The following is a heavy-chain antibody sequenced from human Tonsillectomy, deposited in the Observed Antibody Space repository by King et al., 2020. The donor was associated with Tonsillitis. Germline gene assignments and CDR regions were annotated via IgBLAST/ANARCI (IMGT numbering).Heavy chain of an antibody. J-gene: IGHJ3*02. CDR2: IYPRDSDT. D-gene: IGHD2-2*03. CDR1: GYSFTNYW. V-gene: IGHV5-51*03. Sequence: QLVQSGAEVKKPGEALNISCKGSGYSFTNYWSAWVRQMPGKGLEWMGSIYPRDSDTRDSPSFPGQVTISADKSIDTAYLQWRSLKASDTAMYYCARLGVDIVMVPAAPASDAFDIWGQGTMVTVSS. CDR3: ARLGVDIVMVPAAPASDAFDI.